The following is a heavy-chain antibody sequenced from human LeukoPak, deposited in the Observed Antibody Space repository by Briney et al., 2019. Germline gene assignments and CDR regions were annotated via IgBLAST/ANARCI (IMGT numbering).Heavy chain of an antibody. CDR3: ASARRRGSYYYYYYYMDV. Sequence: SETLSLTCTVSGGSISSYYWSWIRQPPGKGLEWIGYIYYSGSTNYNPSLKSRVTISVDTSKNQFSLKLSSVTAADTAVYYCASARRRGSYYYYYYYMDVWGKGTTVTVSS. CDR1: GGSISSYY. V-gene: IGHV4-59*01. CDR2: IYYSGST. J-gene: IGHJ6*03. D-gene: IGHD5-12*01.